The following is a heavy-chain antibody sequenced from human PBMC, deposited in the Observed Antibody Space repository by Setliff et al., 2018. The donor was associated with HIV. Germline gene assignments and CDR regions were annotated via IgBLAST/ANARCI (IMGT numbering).Heavy chain of an antibody. CDR3: ARVQWDLLYVPDAFDI. D-gene: IGHD1-26*01. Sequence: SETLSLTCTVSGGSIKSSSYYWGWIRQPPGKGLEWIGSIYYSGNTYYNPSLKSRVTISEDRSRNQFSLRLSSVTAADTATYYCARVQWDLLYVPDAFDIWGQGIMVTVSS. CDR2: IYYSGNT. CDR1: GGSIKSSSYY. V-gene: IGHV4-39*07. J-gene: IGHJ3*02.